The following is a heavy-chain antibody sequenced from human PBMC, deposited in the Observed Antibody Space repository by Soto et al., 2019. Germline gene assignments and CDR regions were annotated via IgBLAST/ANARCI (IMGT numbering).Heavy chain of an antibody. CDR3: AKAYSSSSHQFDY. V-gene: IGHV1-69*12. CDR2: IIPISGTA. Sequence: QVQLVQSGAEVKKPGSSVKVSCKASGGTFRSYAISWVRQAPGQGLEWMGGIIPISGTANYAQKFQGRVTITADESTSIAYMELNSLRSEDTAVYYCAKAYSSSSHQFDYWGQGTLVTVSS. D-gene: IGHD6-6*01. J-gene: IGHJ4*02. CDR1: GGTFRSYA.